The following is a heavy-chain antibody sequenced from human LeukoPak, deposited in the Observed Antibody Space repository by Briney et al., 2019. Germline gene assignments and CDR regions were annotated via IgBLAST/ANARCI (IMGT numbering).Heavy chain of an antibody. D-gene: IGHD2-15*01. CDR2: IRSKAYGGTT. V-gene: IGHV3-49*03. J-gene: IGHJ5*02. Sequence: GGSLRLSCTASGFTFGGYAMSWFRQAPGKGLEWVGFIRSKAYGGTTEYAASVKGRFTISRDDSKSIAYLQMNSLKTEDTAVYYCTRYVVVVVAATIWFDPWGQGTLVTVSS. CDR1: GFTFGGYA. CDR3: TRYVVVVVAATIWFDP.